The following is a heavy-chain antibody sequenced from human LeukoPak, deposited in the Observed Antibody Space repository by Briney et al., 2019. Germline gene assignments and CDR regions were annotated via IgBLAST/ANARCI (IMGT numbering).Heavy chain of an antibody. V-gene: IGHV1-8*01. CDR1: GYTFTSYD. CDR3: ARGLHSGYDLYY. Sequence: GASVKVSCKASGYTFTSYDVNWVRQATGQGLEWMGWMNPNSGNTGYAQKFQGRVTMTRNTSISTAYMELSSLRSEDTAVYYCARGLHSGYDLYYWGQGTLATVSS. J-gene: IGHJ4*02. CDR2: MNPNSGNT. D-gene: IGHD5-12*01.